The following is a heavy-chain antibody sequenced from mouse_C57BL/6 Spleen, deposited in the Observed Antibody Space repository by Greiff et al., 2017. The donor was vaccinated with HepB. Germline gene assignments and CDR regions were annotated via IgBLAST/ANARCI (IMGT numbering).Heavy chain of an antibody. CDR2: FHPYNDDT. D-gene: IGHD2-3*01. Sequence: VMLVESGAELVKPGASVKMSCKASGYTFTTYPIEWMKQNHGKSLEWIGNFHPYNDDTKYNEKFKGKATLTVEKSSSTVYLELSRLTSDDSAVYYCARGHGYYEGFAYWGQGTLVTVSA. J-gene: IGHJ3*01. V-gene: IGHV1-47*01. CDR3: ARGHGYYEGFAY. CDR1: GYTFTTYP.